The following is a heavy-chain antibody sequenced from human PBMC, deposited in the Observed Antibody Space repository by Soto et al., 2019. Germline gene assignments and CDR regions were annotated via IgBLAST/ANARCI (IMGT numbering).Heavy chain of an antibody. Sequence: EVQLLESGGGLVQPGGSMRLSCAASGFTFSTYTMTWLRQAPGKGLEWVSSISGSVDHTYYADSVKGRLIVSRDNSKNTLYLQMNNLRAEDTALYYCAKDGTYSSSWPYYFDHWGQGTLVTVSS. CDR3: AKDGTYSSSWPYYFDH. J-gene: IGHJ4*02. CDR2: ISGSVDHT. V-gene: IGHV3-23*01. CDR1: GFTFSTYT. D-gene: IGHD6-13*01.